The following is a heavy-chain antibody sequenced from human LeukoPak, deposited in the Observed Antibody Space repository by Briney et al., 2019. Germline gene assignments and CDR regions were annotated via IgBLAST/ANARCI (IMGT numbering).Heavy chain of an antibody. V-gene: IGHV4-59*12. J-gene: IGHJ4*02. CDR2: IYYSGST. D-gene: IGHD3-3*01. Sequence: SETLSLTCTVSGGSISSYYWSWIRQPPGKGLEWIGYIYYSGSTNYNPSLKSRVTISVDTSKNQFSLKLSSVTAADTAVYYCARLSLKVLEWSPTKGKETHYFDYWGQGALVTVSS. CDR3: ARLSLKVLEWSPTKGKETHYFDY. CDR1: GGSISSYY.